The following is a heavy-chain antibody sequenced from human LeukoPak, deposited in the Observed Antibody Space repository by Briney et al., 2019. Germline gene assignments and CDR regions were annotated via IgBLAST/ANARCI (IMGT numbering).Heavy chain of an antibody. V-gene: IGHV5-51*01. CDR2: IYPGDSDT. D-gene: IGHD1-26*01. CDR1: GYSFTTYW. CDR3: ARPLPGAHSGSYYFEF. J-gene: IGHJ4*02. Sequence: GESLKISCKGSGYSFTTYWIGWVRQMPGKGLEWMGIIYPGDSDTRYSPSFQGQVTISADKSISTAYLQWSSLKASDTAIYYCARPLPGAHSGSYYFEFWAREPWSPSPQ.